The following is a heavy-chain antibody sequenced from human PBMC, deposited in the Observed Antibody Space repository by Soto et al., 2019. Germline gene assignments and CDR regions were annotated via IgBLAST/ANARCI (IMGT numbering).Heavy chain of an antibody. Sequence: PGGSLRLSCAASGFTFSSYSMNWVRQAPGKGLEWVSSISSSSSYIYYADSVKGRFTISRDNAKNSLYLQMNSLRAEDTAVYYWARTPDILTGYYFFDYWGQGTLVTVSS. CDR2: ISSSSSYI. CDR3: ARTPDILTGYYFFDY. CDR1: GFTFSSYS. J-gene: IGHJ4*02. V-gene: IGHV3-21*01. D-gene: IGHD3-9*01.